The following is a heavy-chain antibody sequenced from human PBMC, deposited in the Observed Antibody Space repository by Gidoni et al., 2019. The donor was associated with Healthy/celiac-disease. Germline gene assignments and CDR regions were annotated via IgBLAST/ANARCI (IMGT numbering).Heavy chain of an antibody. J-gene: IGHJ5*02. D-gene: IGHD2-2*02. V-gene: IGHV1-69*01. CDR1: GGTFSSYA. Sequence: QVQLVQSGAEVKTPGSSVKVSCKASGGTFSSYALSWVRQAPGQGLEWMGGIIPIFGTANYAQKCQGRVTITADESTSTAYMELSSLRSEDTAVYYCARVRQDIVVVPAAIRWWFDPWGQGTLVTVSS. CDR2: IIPIFGTA. CDR3: ARVRQDIVVVPAAIRWWFDP.